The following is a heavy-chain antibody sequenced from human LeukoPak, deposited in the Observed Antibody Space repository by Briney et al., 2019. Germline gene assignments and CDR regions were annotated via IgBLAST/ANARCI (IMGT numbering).Heavy chain of an antibody. CDR3: AKPHDDFWSGYSSYYFDY. CDR2: ISGSGGST. V-gene: IGHV3-23*01. Sequence: GGSLRLSCAASGFTFSSYAMSWVRQAPGKGLEWVSAISGSGGSTYYADSVKGRFTITRDNSKNTLYLQMNSLRAEDTAVYYCAKPHDDFWSGYSSYYFDYWGQGTLVTVSS. CDR1: GFTFSSYA. D-gene: IGHD3-3*01. J-gene: IGHJ4*02.